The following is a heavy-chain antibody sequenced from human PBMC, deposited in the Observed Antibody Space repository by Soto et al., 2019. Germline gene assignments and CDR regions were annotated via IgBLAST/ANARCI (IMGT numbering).Heavy chain of an antibody. CDR2: IYYSGST. CDR1: GGSISSGDYY. CDR3: ARLLPSYDSSGTSYYYYGMDV. D-gene: IGHD3-22*01. V-gene: IGHV4-30-4*01. Sequence: QVQLQESGPGLVKPSQTLSLTCTVSGGSISSGDYYWSWIRQPPGKGLEWIGYIYYSGSTYYNPSLKSRVTIAVDTSKNQFFLKLSSVTAADTAVYYCARLLPSYDSSGTSYYYYGMDVWGQGTTVTVSS. J-gene: IGHJ6*02.